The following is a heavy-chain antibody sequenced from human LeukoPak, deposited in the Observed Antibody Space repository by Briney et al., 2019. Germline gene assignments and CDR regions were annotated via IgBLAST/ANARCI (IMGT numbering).Heavy chain of an antibody. J-gene: IGHJ6*02. CDR2: ISSSSSYI. V-gene: IGHV3-21*04. CDR3: AKAGTGTTLYYYYYGMDV. CDR1: GFTFSSYS. D-gene: IGHD1-7*01. Sequence: GGSLRLSCAASGFTFSSYSMNWVRQAPGKGLEWVSSISSSSSYIYYADSVKGRFTISRDNSKNTLYLQMNSLRAEDTAVYYCAKAGTGTTLYYYYYGMDVWGQGTTVTVSS.